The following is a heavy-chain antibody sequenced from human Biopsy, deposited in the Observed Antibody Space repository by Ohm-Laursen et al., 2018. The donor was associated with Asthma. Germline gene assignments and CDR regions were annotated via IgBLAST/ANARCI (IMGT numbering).Heavy chain of an antibody. Sequence: RSLRLSCSASGRRFGSYNMHWARQAPGKGLEWVAVITFDGSTQHYGDSVKGRFTISRDNSKNMLFLQMNSLRAEDTAVYYCLRDTLGYYFDIWGQGTQVTVSS. J-gene: IGHJ4*02. CDR1: GRRFGSYN. CDR2: ITFDGSTQ. CDR3: LRDTLGYYFDI. D-gene: IGHD6-13*01. V-gene: IGHV3-30-3*01.